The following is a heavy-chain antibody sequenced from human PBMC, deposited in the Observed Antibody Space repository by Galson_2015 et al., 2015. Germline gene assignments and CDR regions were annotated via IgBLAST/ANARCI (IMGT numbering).Heavy chain of an antibody. Sequence: SGAEVKKPGESLKISCKGSGYSFTSYWIGWVRQMPGKGLEWVSAISGSGGSTYYADSVKGRFTISRDNSKNTLYLQMNSLRAEDTAVYYCAKDGAAVTEDIVVVVAAAGGWYFDLWGRGTLVTVSS. CDR1: GYSFTSYW. CDR2: ISGSGGST. J-gene: IGHJ2*01. V-gene: IGHV3-23*01. CDR3: AKDGAAVTEDIVVVVAAAGGWYFDL. D-gene: IGHD2-15*01.